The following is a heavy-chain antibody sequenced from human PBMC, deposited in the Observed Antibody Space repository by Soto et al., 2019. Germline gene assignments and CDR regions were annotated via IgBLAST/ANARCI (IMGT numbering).Heavy chain of an antibody. CDR3: ARHRKGYCSSTSCYYYYYYGMDV. CDR2: IDPSDSYT. Sequence: PGESLKISCKGSGYSFTSYWISWVRQMPGKGLEWMGRIDPSDSYTNYSPSFQGHVTISADKSISTAYLQWSSLKASDTAMYYCARHRKGYCSSTSCYYYYYYGMDVWGQGTTVTV. J-gene: IGHJ6*02. CDR1: GYSFTSYW. V-gene: IGHV5-10-1*01. D-gene: IGHD2-2*01.